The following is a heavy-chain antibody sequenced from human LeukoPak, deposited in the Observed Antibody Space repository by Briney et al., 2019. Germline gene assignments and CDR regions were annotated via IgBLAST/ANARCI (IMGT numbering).Heavy chain of an antibody. V-gene: IGHV1-58*01. CDR2: IVVGSGNT. J-gene: IGHJ3*01. CDR1: GFTFTSSA. Sequence: TSVKVSCKASGFTFTSSAVRWVRQARGQRLEWIGWIVVGSGNTNYAQKFQERVTITRDMSTSLVYMELSSLRSEDTAVYYCAAEAAYYYDSRDAFDVWGQGTMVTVSS. CDR3: AAEAAYYYDSRDAFDV. D-gene: IGHD3-22*01.